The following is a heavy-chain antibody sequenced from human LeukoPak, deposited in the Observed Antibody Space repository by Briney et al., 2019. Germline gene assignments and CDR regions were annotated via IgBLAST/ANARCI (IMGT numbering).Heavy chain of an antibody. CDR3: ARSKYYYYMDV. CDR1: GFTFYDYG. Sequence: GGSLRLSCAASGFTFYDYGMSWVRQAPGKGLEWVSGINWDGGSTVYADSLKGRFTISRDNAKNSLYLQMNSLRDEDTALYYCARSKYYYYMDVWGKGTKVTVSS. CDR2: INWDGGST. J-gene: IGHJ6*03. V-gene: IGHV3-20*04.